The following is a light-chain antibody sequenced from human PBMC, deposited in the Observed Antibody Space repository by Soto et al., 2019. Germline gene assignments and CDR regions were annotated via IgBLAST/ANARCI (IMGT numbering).Light chain of an antibody. CDR1: QSVSSSY. Sequence: EIVLTQSPGTLSLSPGERATLSCRASQSVSSSYLAWYQQKPGQAPRLLIYGASSRATGIPDRFSGSGSGTDFTLTINRLEPEDFAVYYCQQYGRSPGWTFGQGTKVEIK. CDR3: QQYGRSPGWT. J-gene: IGKJ1*01. CDR2: GAS. V-gene: IGKV3-20*01.